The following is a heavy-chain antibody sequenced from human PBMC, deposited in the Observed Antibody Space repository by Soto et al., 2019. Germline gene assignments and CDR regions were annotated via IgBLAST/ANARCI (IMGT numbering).Heavy chain of an antibody. D-gene: IGHD4-17*01. CDR1: GFKFSDYG. V-gene: IGHV3-33*01. J-gene: IGHJ5*02. CDR3: ARDSDYGDYYADR. Sequence: QVQLVESGGGVVQPGRSLRLSCAASGFKFSDYGMHWVRQTPGKGLEWLAVIWYDGSSRYYRDSVRGRFTISRDNSNNTLYLQMNSLRAEDTAVYYCARDSDYGDYYADRWGQGTLVSVSS. CDR2: IWYDGSSR.